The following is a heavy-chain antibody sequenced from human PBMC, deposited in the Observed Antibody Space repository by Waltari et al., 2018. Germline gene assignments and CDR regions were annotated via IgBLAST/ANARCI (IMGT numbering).Heavy chain of an antibody. CDR3: ARGRRRDYGMDV. CDR1: GGSFSGYY. J-gene: IGHJ6*02. V-gene: IGHV4-34*01. CDR2: INHSGST. Sequence: QLQLPQWGAGLLTPSEPLSLPCAVYGGSFSGYYWRWSRQPPGKGLEWSGEINHSGSTNYNPSLKSRVTISVDTSKNQFSLKLSSVTAADTAVYYCARGRRRDYGMDVWGQGTTVTVSS.